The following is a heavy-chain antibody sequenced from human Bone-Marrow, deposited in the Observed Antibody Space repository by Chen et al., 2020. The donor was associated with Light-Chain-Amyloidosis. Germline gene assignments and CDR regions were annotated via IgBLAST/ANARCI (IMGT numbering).Heavy chain of an antibody. J-gene: IGHJ6*02. CDR3: AREVYDYNYGASYYYYSMDV. D-gene: IGHD5-18*01. CDR1: GFTFGRHS. V-gene: IGHV3-21*02. CDR2: ISTSSSYI. Sequence: EVQLVESGGGLVKPGGSLRLSCAASGFTFGRHSMHWVRQAPGKGLEWVSSISTSSSYIHYADSMKGRFTISRDNAKNALFLQMNSLRAEDTAVYYCAREVYDYNYGASYYYYSMDVWGQGTTVTVSS.